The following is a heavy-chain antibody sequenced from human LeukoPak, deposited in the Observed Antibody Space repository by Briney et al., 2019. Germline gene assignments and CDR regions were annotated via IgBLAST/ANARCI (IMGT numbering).Heavy chain of an antibody. Sequence: SETLSLTCAVSGGSISSGGYSWSWIRQPPGKGLEWIGYIYHSGSTYYNPSLKSRVTISVDRSKNQFSLKLSSVTAADTTVYCCARGGYSYSFYDYWGQGTLVTVSS. CDR2: IYHSGST. J-gene: IGHJ4*02. V-gene: IGHV4-30-2*01. CDR3: ARGGYSYSFYDY. CDR1: GGSISSGGYS. D-gene: IGHD5-18*01.